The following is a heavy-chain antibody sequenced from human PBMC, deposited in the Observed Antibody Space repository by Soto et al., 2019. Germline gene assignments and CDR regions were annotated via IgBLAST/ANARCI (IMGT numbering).Heavy chain of an antibody. D-gene: IGHD4-17*01. CDR3: AKDMKWGGMTTIQYFDS. J-gene: IGHJ4*02. V-gene: IGHV3-9*02. CDR1: GFTSADYA. Sequence: PGGSLSLSCLASGFTSADYAIHWARQAPGKGLERVSVISSNSDTIYYAYSVEGRFTIYRDNAKNSLFLQMNSLRPEDTALYYCAKDMKWGGMTTIQYFDSWGQGTLVTVSS. CDR2: ISSNSDTI.